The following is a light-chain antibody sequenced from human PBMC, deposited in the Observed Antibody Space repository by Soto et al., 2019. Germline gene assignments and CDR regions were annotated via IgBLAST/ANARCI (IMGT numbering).Light chain of an antibody. Sequence: DTQMTQSPSSLSASVGDRVTITCRASQSISSYLNWYQQKPGKAPKLLTYAASSLQSGVPSRFSGSGSGTDFTLTISSLQPEDFATYYCQQSYSTPPTFGQGTKVDIK. CDR2: AAS. CDR3: QQSYSTPPT. J-gene: IGKJ1*01. CDR1: QSISSY. V-gene: IGKV1-39*01.